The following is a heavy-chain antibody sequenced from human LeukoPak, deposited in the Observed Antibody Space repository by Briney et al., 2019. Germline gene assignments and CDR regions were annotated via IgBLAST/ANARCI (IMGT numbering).Heavy chain of an antibody. CDR1: GFTFSSYS. V-gene: IGHV3-21*01. CDR2: ISSSSGNI. CDR3: ASDFHSSSWYVIVSAFDI. Sequence: GGSLRLSCAASGFTFSSYSMSWVRQAPGKGLEWVSSISSSSGNIYYADSVKGRFTISRDNAKNSLYLQMNSLRAEDTAVYYCASDFHSSSWYVIVSAFDIRGHRTIVTVS. J-gene: IGHJ3*02. D-gene: IGHD6-13*01.